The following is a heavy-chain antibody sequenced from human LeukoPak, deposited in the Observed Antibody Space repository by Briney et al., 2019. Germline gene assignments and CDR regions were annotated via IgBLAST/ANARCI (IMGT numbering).Heavy chain of an antibody. Sequence: SVKVSCKASRGTFSSYAISWVRQAPGQGLEWMGRIIPIFGTANYAQKFQGRVTITTDESTSTAYMELSSLRSEDTAVYYCARETKRHNGVCRTWGQGTLVTVSS. J-gene: IGHJ5*02. D-gene: IGHD2-8*01. CDR3: ARETKRHNGVCRT. V-gene: IGHV1-69*05. CDR2: IIPIFGTA. CDR1: RGTFSSYA.